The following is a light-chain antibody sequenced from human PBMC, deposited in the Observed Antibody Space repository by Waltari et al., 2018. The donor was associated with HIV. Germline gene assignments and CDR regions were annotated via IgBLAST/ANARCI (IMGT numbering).Light chain of an antibody. CDR2: YAS. J-gene: IGKJ1*01. Sequence: EIAFIQSPVSHTFHPNETVTNTCQASQGIGYNLNWYQQKPGQSPTLLIKYASESVSGVPSRFSGSGSGTEFTLTINSLEAEDAAAYYCHQSRSLPWTFGQGTKVDIK. V-gene: IGKV6D-21*02. CDR3: HQSRSLPWT. CDR1: QGIGYN.